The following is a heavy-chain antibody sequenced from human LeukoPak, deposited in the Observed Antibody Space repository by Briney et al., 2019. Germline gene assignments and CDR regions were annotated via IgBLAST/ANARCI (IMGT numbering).Heavy chain of an antibody. J-gene: IGHJ3*02. CDR3: ARRYSSSWYLGAFDI. CDR2: INPSGGST. CDR1: GYTFASYY. Sequence: ASVKVSCKASGYTFASYYIHWVRQAPGQGLEWMGIINPSGGSTSYAQKFQGRVTMTRDTSTSTVYMELSSLRSEDTAVYYCARRYSSSWYLGAFDIWGQGTMVTVSS. D-gene: IGHD6-13*01. V-gene: IGHV1-46*01.